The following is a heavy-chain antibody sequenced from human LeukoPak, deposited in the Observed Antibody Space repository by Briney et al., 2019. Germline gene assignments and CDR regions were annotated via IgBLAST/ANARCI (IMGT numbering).Heavy chain of an antibody. J-gene: IGHJ6*03. CDR1: GGSFSGYY. CDR3: ARVRQLVYYMDV. CDR2: INHSGST. D-gene: IGHD6-13*01. Sequence: SETLSLTCAVYGGSFSGYYWSWIRQPPGKGLEWIGEINHSGSTNYNPSLESRVTISVDTSENQFSLKLSPVTAADTAVYYCARVRQLVYYMDVWGKGTTVTVSS. V-gene: IGHV4-34*01.